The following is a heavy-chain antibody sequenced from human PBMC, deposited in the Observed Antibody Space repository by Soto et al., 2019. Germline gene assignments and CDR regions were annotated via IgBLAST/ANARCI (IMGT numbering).Heavy chain of an antibody. CDR2: INTDGSST. CDR3: AKRELNSTGLFH. V-gene: IGHV3-74*01. Sequence: EVQLVESGGGLVQPGGSLRLSCAASGFSFTSYWMHLVREAPGKGLVWVSRINTDGSSTSYADSVKGRFTISRDNAKNTLFLQMNSLRAEDTVIYYCAKRELNSTGLFHWGQGTLVSVSS. D-gene: IGHD1-26*01. J-gene: IGHJ4*02. CDR1: GFSFTSYW.